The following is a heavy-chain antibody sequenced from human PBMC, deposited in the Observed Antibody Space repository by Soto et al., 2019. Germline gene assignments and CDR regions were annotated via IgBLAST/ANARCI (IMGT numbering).Heavy chain of an antibody. D-gene: IGHD5-18*01. CDR1: GDSISSYS. Sequence: PSETLSLTCTVSGDSISSYSWSWIRQPPGKGLEWIGNIHYNGNTKYSPSLKSRVTMSVDTSKNHFSLKLISVTTADTAVYFCARASNKRGYSYGPDYWGQGTLVTVSS. V-gene: IGHV4-59*01. J-gene: IGHJ4*02. CDR3: ARASNKRGYSYGPDY. CDR2: IHYNGNT.